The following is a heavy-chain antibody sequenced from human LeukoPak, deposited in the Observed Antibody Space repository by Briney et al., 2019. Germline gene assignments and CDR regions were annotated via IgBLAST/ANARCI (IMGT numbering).Heavy chain of an antibody. CDR1: GGTFCSYA. D-gene: IGHD5-12*01. J-gene: IGHJ3*02. CDR2: INPNSGGT. V-gene: IGHV1-2*06. CDR3: AREGGFEDAFDI. Sequence: ASVKVSCKASGGTFCSYAISWVRQAPGQGLEWMGRINPNSGGTNYAQKFQGRVTMTRDTSISTAYMELSRLRSDDTAVYYCAREGGFEDAFDIWGQGTMVTVSS.